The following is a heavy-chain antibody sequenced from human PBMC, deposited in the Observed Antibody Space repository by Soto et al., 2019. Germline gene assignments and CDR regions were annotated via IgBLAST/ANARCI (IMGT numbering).Heavy chain of an antibody. CDR3: AMAAAGPYFDY. Sequence: QVQLQESGPGLVKPSETLSLTCTVSGGSISSYYWSWIRQPPGKGLEWIGYIYYSGSTNYNPSLTSQVTISVDTSKNQFSLKLSSVTAADTAVYYCAMAAAGPYFDYWGQGTLVTVSS. CDR2: IYYSGST. CDR1: GGSISSYY. J-gene: IGHJ4*02. V-gene: IGHV4-59*01. D-gene: IGHD6-13*01.